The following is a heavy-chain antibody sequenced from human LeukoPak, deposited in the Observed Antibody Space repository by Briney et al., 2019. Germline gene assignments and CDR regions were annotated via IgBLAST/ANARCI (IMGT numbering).Heavy chain of an antibody. V-gene: IGHV4-34*01. J-gene: IGHJ4*02. CDR1: GGSFSGYY. Sequence: SETLSLTCAVYGGSFSGYYWSWIRQPPGKGLEWIGEINHSGSTNYNPSLKSRVTISVDTSKNQFSLKLSSVTAADTAVYYCARGRVRVFDYWGRGTLVTVSS. CDR2: INHSGST. CDR3: ARGRVRVFDY. D-gene: IGHD3-3*01.